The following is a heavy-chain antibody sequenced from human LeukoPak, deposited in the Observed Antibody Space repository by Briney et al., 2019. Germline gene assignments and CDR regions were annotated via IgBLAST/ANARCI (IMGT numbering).Heavy chain of an antibody. CDR2: FYPGDSET. CDR1: GYRFSNYW. D-gene: IGHD6-13*01. V-gene: IGHV5-51*01. J-gene: IGHJ4*02. Sequence: GESLKISCKTSGYRFSNYWIGWVRQMPGKGLELMGIFYPGDSETTYSPSFQGQVTISADKSISTAYLQWSSLKASDTAMYYCARLYGYSSSPDYWGQGTLVTVSS. CDR3: ARLYGYSSSPDY.